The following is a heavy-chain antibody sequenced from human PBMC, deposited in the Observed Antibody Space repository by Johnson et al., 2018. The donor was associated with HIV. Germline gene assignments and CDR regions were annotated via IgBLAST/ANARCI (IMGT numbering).Heavy chain of an antibody. Sequence: QVQLVESGGGVVQPGRSLRLSCAASGFTFSSYAMHWVRQAPGKGLEWVAVISYDGSNKYYADSVTGRFTISRDNSKNTLYLQMNSLRAEDTAVYYCARDPVIFRSGSYYGDRAFDIWGQGTMVTVSS. CDR2: ISYDGSNK. D-gene: IGHD1-26*01. V-gene: IGHV3-30-3*01. CDR3: ARDPVIFRSGSYYGDRAFDI. CDR1: GFTFSSYA. J-gene: IGHJ3*02.